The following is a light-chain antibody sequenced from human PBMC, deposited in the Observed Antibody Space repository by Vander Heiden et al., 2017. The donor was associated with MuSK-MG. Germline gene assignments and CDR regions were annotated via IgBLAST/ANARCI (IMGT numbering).Light chain of an antibody. J-gene: IGKJ2*01. CDR1: QTILDRSNNKNS. V-gene: IGKV4-1*01. CDR3: QQYDSIPYT. Sequence: DIVMTQSPDSLAVSLGERATLNCTSSQTILDRSNNKNSLAWFRQDPGQPPRLLIYWASTRGAGVPDRISGSGSGTGFTLTIDSLQGEDVAVYYCQQYDSIPYTFGRGTKMXIK. CDR2: WAS.